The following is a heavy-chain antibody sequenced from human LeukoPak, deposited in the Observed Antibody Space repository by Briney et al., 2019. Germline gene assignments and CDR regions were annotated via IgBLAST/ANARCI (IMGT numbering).Heavy chain of an antibody. CDR1: GGSFSSYY. V-gene: IGHV4-59*01. CDR2: IYYSGST. Sequence: SETLSLTCAVYGGSFSSYYWSWIRQPPGKGLEWIGYIYYSGSTNYNPSLKSRVTISVDTSKNQFSLKLSSVTAADTAVYYCARVVRQYSSSPDAFDIWGQGTMVTVSS. D-gene: IGHD6-6*01. CDR3: ARVVRQYSSSPDAFDI. J-gene: IGHJ3*02.